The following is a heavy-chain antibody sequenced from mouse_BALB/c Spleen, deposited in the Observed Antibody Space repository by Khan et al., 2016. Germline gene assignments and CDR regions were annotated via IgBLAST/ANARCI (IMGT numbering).Heavy chain of an antibody. D-gene: IGHD2-1*01. Sequence: QVQLKQSGPELVRPGVSVKISCKGSGYTFTDYAMHWVKQSHAKSLEWIGVISTYSGNTNYNQKFKGKATMTVDKSSSTAYMELARLTSEDSAIYYCARSTDYGNYLFAYWGQGTLVTVSA. V-gene: IGHV1S137*01. J-gene: IGHJ3*01. CDR1: GYTFTDYA. CDR2: ISTYSGNT. CDR3: ARSTDYGNYLFAY.